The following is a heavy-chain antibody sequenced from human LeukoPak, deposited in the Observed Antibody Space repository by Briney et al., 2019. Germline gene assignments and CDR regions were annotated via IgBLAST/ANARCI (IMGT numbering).Heavy chain of an antibody. D-gene: IGHD6-13*01. J-gene: IGHJ4*02. CDR3: ARDRGSSWLDY. Sequence: GGSLRLSCAASGFTFSDYYMSWIRQAPGKGLEWVSSISSSSSYIYYADSVKGRFTISRDNAKNSLYLQMNSLRAEDTAVYYCARDRGSSWLDYWGQGTLVTVSS. CDR1: GFTFSDYY. CDR2: ISSSSSYI. V-gene: IGHV3-11*06.